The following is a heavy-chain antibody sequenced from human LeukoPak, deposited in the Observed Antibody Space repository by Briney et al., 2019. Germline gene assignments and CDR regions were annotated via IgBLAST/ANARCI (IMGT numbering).Heavy chain of an antibody. Sequence: PSETLSLTCTVSGGSISGYYWTWIRQPPGEGLEWIGYIYYSGSTNYNPSLKSRVTISVDTSKNQFSLKLSSVTAADTAVYYCARVGVQLWFTEGGWFDPWGQGTLVTVSS. J-gene: IGHJ5*02. V-gene: IGHV4-59*01. CDR3: ARVGVQLWFTEGGWFDP. CDR1: GGSISGYY. D-gene: IGHD5-18*01. CDR2: IYYSGST.